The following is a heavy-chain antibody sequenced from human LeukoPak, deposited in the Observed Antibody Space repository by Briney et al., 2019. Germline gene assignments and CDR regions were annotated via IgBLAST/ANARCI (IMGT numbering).Heavy chain of an antibody. Sequence: PSETLSLTCTVSGGSISGYYWSWIRQPPGKGLEWIGYISYSGSTNYNPSLKSRVTISLDTSKNQFSLKLSSVTAADTAVYYCARTGSTVTMLYPFDHWGQGTLVTVSS. D-gene: IGHD4-17*01. CDR2: ISYSGST. V-gene: IGHV4-59*01. J-gene: IGHJ4*02. CDR1: GGSISGYY. CDR3: ARTGSTVTMLYPFDH.